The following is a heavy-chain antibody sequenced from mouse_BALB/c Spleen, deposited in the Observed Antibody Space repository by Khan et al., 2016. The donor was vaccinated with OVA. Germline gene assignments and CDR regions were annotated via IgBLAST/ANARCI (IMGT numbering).Heavy chain of an antibody. J-gene: IGHJ4*01. CDR1: GFTFSSFA. D-gene: IGHD2-2*01. CDR3: ATSLVDYYAMDY. CDR2: ISSGGHYT. Sequence: EVELVESGGGVVKPGGSLKLSCSASGFTFSSFAMSWVRQTPEKRLEWVATISSGGHYTFYSDSVKGRFTISRDSARNHLYLQMSSQRSVDMAMYYCATSLVDYYAMDYWGQGTSVTVSS. V-gene: IGHV5-9-3*01.